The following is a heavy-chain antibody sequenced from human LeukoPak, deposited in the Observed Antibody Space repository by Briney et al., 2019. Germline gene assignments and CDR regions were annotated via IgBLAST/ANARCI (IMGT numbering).Heavy chain of an antibody. CDR1: GGSISSYY. D-gene: IGHD1-1*01. Sequence: PSETLSLTGTVSGGSISSYYWNWIRQPPGKGLEWIGYIYYSGSTNYNPSLKSRVTISVDTSKNQFSLKLSSVTAADTAVYYCARGGGYTESFQLCGEGALVTVSS. J-gene: IGHJ1*01. V-gene: IGHV4-59*01. CDR2: IYYSGST. CDR3: ARGGGYTESFQL.